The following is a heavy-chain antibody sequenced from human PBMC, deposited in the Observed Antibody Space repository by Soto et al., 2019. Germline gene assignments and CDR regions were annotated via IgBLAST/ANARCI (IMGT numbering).Heavy chain of an antibody. CDR1: GGSLSSYY. CDR3: ATISGYNPDY. D-gene: IGHD5-12*01. J-gene: IGHJ4*02. CDR2: IYYGGST. Sequence: PSETQSLTCTVSGGSLSSYYWSWFRPHTGKGLEWIGYIYYGGSTNYNPSLNSRVTISVDTSKNQFSLKLSSVTAADTAVYYCATISGYNPDYWGQGTLVTVSS. V-gene: IGHV4-59*01.